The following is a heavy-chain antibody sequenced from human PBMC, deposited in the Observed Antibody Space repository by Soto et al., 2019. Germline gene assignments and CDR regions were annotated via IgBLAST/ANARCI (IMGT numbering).Heavy chain of an antibody. V-gene: IGHV4-38-2*02. J-gene: IGHJ4*02. CDR1: GYSIDSGYY. CDR3: ARDYGNLHEFWSGPDY. D-gene: IGHD3-3*01. CDR2: VFHSGTT. Sequence: SETLSLTCGVSGYSIDSGYYWGWIRQPPGKGLEWIGSVFHSGTTYQNPSLKTRATISVDTSRNQFSLELDSVTAADTAVYYCARDYGNLHEFWSGPDYWVQGIMVTVSS.